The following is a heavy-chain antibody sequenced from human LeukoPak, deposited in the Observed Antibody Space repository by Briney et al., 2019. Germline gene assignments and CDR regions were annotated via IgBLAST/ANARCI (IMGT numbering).Heavy chain of an antibody. CDR2: ISYDGSNK. V-gene: IGHV3-30*03. CDR1: GFTFSSFG. CDR3: ARAYPSTYYYDSSGYRWYYFDY. Sequence: GGSLRLSCAASGFTFSSFGMHWVRQAPGKGLEWVAVISYDGSNKYYADSVKGRFTISRDNSKNTLYLQMNSLRAEDTAVYYCARAYPSTYYYDSSGYRWYYFDYWGQGTLVTVSS. J-gene: IGHJ4*02. D-gene: IGHD3-22*01.